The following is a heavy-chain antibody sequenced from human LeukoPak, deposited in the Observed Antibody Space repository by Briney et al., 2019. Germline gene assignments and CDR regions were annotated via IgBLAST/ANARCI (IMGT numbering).Heavy chain of an antibody. Sequence: GGSLRLSCAASGFTFTNAWMNWVRQAPGKGLEWVGRIKSKADGETIDYAAPVKGRFAFSRDDSKNMLYLQMNSLKSEDTAVYYCSTLTSRGLSDSWGQGTLVTVSS. CDR2: IKSKADGETI. CDR3: STLTSRGLSDS. CDR1: GFTFTNAW. J-gene: IGHJ4*02. V-gene: IGHV3-15*07. D-gene: IGHD1-20*01.